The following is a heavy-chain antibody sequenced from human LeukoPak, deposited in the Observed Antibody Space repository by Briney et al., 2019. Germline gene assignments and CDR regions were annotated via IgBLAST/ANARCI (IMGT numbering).Heavy chain of an antibody. J-gene: IGHJ3*02. CDR2: IYHSGST. D-gene: IGHD6-13*01. CDR1: GYSISSGYY. V-gene: IGHV4-38-2*01. CDR3: ARGSYSSSWSANGAFDI. Sequence: SETLSLTCAVSGYSISSGYYWGWIRQPPGKGLEWIGSIYHSGSTYYNPSLKSRVTTSVDTSKNQFSLKLSSVTAADTAVYYCARGSYSSSWSANGAFDIWGQGTMVTVSS.